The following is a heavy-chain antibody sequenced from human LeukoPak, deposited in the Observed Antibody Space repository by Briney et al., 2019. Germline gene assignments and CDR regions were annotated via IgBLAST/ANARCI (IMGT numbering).Heavy chain of an antibody. J-gene: IGHJ3*02. CDR3: AKGVEGLQYSGSYEYAFDI. CDR1: GFTCSSYA. Sequence: SGGSLRLSCAASGFTCSSYAMSWVHQAPGKVLEWVSAISGSGGSTYYADSVEGRFTISRDNSKNTLYLQMNSLRAEDTAVYYCAKGVEGLQYSGSYEYAFDIWGQGTMVTVSS. D-gene: IGHD1-26*01. CDR2: ISGSGGST. V-gene: IGHV3-23*01.